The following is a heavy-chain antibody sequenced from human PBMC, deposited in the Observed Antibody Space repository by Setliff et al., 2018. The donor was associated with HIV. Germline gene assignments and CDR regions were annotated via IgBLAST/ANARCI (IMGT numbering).Heavy chain of an antibody. CDR1: GGSINNYY. CDR3: ARHDADTAGPFFLH. D-gene: IGHD6-19*01. V-gene: IGHV4-4*09. Sequence: NPSETLSLTCTVSGGSINNYYWSWIRQPPGKGLEWIGYIHSSGPSNYSPSLESRVSMSVDTSKSQFSLKLSSVTAAGTAVYYCARHDADTAGPFFLHWGQGTLVTVSS. CDR2: IHSSGPS. J-gene: IGHJ1*01.